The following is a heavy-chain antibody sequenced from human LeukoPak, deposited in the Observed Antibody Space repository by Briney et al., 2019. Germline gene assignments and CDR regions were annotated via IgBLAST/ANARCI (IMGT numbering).Heavy chain of an antibody. CDR2: ISGSGGST. CDR3: AKGFNVVVTAMDY. Sequence: GGSLRLSCAASGFTFSSYDMSWVRQAPGKGLEWVSAISGSGGSTYYADSVKGRFTISRDNSKNTLYLQMNSLRAEDTAVYYCAKGFNVVVTAMDYWGQGTLVTVSS. V-gene: IGHV3-23*01. J-gene: IGHJ4*02. CDR1: GFTFSSYD. D-gene: IGHD2-21*02.